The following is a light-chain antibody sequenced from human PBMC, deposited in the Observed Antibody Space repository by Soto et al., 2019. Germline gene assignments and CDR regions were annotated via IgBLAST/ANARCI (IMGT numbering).Light chain of an antibody. Sequence: DIQMTQSPSTLSASVGDRVTITCRASQSISSWLAWYQQKPGKAPKLLIYKASSLESGVPSGFSGSGSGTEFTLTISSLQPDDFLTYYCQEYKSYSTFGQGTKLEIK. V-gene: IGKV1-5*03. CDR3: QEYKSYST. CDR2: KAS. CDR1: QSISSW. J-gene: IGKJ2*01.